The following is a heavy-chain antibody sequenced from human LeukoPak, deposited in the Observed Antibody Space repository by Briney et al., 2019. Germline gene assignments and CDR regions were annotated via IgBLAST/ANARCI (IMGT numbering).Heavy chain of an antibody. CDR1: GYTFTSYD. D-gene: IGHD6-13*01. J-gene: IGHJ5*02. Sequence: ASVKVSCKASGYTFTSYDINWVRQATGQGLEWMGWMNPNSGNTGYAQKFQGRVTMTRNTSISTAYMELSSLRSEDTVVYYCATDRSIAAAEWRFDPWGQGTLVTVSS. V-gene: IGHV1-8*01. CDR2: MNPNSGNT. CDR3: ATDRSIAAAEWRFDP.